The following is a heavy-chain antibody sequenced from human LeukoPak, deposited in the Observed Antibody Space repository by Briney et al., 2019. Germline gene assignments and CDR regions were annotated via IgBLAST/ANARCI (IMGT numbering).Heavy chain of an antibody. CDR1: GVTFSSYW. D-gene: IGHD3-10*01. CDR3: ARGSSNGFDV. CDR2: IYLDGGET. V-gene: IGHV3-7*05. Sequence: PGGTLRLSCAGSGVTFSSYWMNWVCQAPGKGLDWVANIYLDGGETYCVDSVEGRLTISRDNAKNSLSLQMNSLRAEDTAVYYCARGSSNGFDVWGQGTMVTVSA. J-gene: IGHJ3*01.